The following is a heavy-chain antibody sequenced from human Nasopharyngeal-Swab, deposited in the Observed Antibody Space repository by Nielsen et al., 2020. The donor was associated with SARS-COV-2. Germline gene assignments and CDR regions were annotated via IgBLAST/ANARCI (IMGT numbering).Heavy chain of an antibody. V-gene: IGHV3-23*01. CDR2: ISGSGDST. CDR3: AKGFTGYRSGSYADY. D-gene: IGHD3-16*01. Sequence: GGSLRLSCEASGFTFRDHAMTWVRQAPGKGLEWVSSISGSGDSTYYADSVKGRFTISRDYSKNTLYLQMNSLRAEDAAVYYCAKGFTGYRSGSYADYWGQGTLVTVSS. CDR1: GFTFRDHA. J-gene: IGHJ4*02.